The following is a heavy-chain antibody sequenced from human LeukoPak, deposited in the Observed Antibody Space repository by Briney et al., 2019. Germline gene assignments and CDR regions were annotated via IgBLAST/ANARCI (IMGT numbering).Heavy chain of an antibody. CDR3: ARHDYDILTGYPDY. CDR2: INTNTGNP. CDR1: GYTFTSYA. D-gene: IGHD3-9*01. V-gene: IGHV7-4-1*02. Sequence: ASVKVSCKASGYTFTSYAMNWVRQAPGQGPEWMGWINTNTGNPTYAQGFTGRFVFSLDTSVSTAYLQISSLKAEDTAVYYCARHDYDILTGYPDYWGQGTLVTVSS. J-gene: IGHJ4*02.